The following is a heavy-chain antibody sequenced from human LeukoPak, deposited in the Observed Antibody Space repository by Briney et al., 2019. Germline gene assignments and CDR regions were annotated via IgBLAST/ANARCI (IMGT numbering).Heavy chain of an antibody. CDR2: IYSGGST. Sequence: GGSLRLSCAASEFTVSNNYMSWVRQAPGKGLEWVSVIYSGGSTYSADSVKGRFTISRDNSKNTLYLQMNSLRAEDTAVYYCARDAGYGGYSRGFNFGYWGQGTLVTVSS. CDR3: ARDAGYGGYSRGFNFGY. J-gene: IGHJ4*02. V-gene: IGHV3-66*01. D-gene: IGHD5-12*01. CDR1: EFTVSNNY.